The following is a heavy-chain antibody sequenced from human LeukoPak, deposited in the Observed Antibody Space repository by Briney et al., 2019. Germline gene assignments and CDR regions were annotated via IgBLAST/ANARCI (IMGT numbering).Heavy chain of an antibody. CDR3: ASRIPTGGDSSGYYYVQGYTY. CDR1: GYTFTSYA. D-gene: IGHD3-22*01. V-gene: IGHV1-3*01. Sequence: ASVKVSCKASGYTFTSYAMHWVRQAPGQRLEWMGWINAGNGNTKYSQKFQGRVTIIRDTSASTAYMELSSLRSEDTAVYYCASRIPTGGDSSGYYYVQGYTYWGQGTLVTVSS. CDR2: INAGNGNT. J-gene: IGHJ4*02.